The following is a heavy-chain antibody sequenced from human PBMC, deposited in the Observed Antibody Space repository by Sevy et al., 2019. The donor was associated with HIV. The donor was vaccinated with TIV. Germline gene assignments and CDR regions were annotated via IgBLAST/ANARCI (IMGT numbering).Heavy chain of an antibody. CDR3: ARVVGYVSGNYYKYYYDLDV. J-gene: IGHJ6*02. CDR2: IKQDGSEK. D-gene: IGHD3-10*01. CDR1: GFSFTWYW. Sequence: GGSLRLSCAASGFSFTWYWMSWVRQTPEKGLEWVANIKQDGSEKNYVDSVKGRFTISRDNAKKSLYLQMNSLRVEDTAVYYCARVVGYVSGNYYKYYYDLDVWGQGTAVTVSS. V-gene: IGHV3-7*01.